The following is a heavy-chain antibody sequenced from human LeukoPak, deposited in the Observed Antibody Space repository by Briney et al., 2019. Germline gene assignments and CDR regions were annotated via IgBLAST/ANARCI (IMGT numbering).Heavy chain of an antibody. Sequence: GASVKVSCKASGGTFSSYAIGWVRQAPGQGLEWMGGIIPIFGTANYAQKFQGRVTITTDESTSTAYMELSSLRSEDTAVYYCARGPVPGGEWFLYYWGQGTLVTVSS. J-gene: IGHJ4*02. CDR1: GGTFSSYA. V-gene: IGHV1-69*05. CDR3: ARGPVPGGEWFLYY. CDR2: IIPIFGTA. D-gene: IGHD3-3*01.